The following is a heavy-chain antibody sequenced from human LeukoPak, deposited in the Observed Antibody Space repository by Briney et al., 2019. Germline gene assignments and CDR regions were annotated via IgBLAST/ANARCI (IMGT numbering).Heavy chain of an antibody. J-gene: IGHJ3*02. CDR3: VRDLEWEQHNAFDI. CDR2: INPSGGST. D-gene: IGHD1-26*01. CDR1: GYTFTSYY. V-gene: IGHV1-46*01. Sequence: ASVKVSCKASGYTFTSYYMHWVRQAPGQGLEWMGIINPSGGSTSYAQKFQGRVTMTTDTSTSTAYMELRSLRSDDTAVYYCVRDLEWEQHNAFDIWGQGTMVTVSS.